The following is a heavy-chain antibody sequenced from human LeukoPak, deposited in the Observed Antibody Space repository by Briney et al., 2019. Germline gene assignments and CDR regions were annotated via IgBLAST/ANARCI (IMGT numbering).Heavy chain of an antibody. D-gene: IGHD3-3*01. V-gene: IGHV3-21*01. CDR2: ISSSSSYI. CDR3: ARTGDFWSGYYDLDY. Sequence: GGPLRLSCAASGFAFSSYSMNWVRQAPGKGLEWVSSISSSSSYIYYADSVKGRFTISRDNAKNSLYLQMNSLRAEDTAVYYCARTGDFWSGYYDLDYWGQGTLVTVSS. CDR1: GFAFSSYS. J-gene: IGHJ4*02.